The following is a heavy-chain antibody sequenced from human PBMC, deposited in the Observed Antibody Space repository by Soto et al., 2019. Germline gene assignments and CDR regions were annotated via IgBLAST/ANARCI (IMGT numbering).Heavy chain of an antibody. J-gene: IGHJ5*02. Sequence: QVQLQESGPGLVKPSQTLSLTCTVSGGSISSGGYYWSWIRQHPGKGLEWIGYIYYSGSTYYNPALKSRVTISVDTSKNQFSLKLSSVTAADTAVYYCARYSRLLWFGEPYNWFDPWGQGTLVTVSS. D-gene: IGHD3-10*01. V-gene: IGHV4-31*03. CDR2: IYYSGST. CDR3: ARYSRLLWFGEPYNWFDP. CDR1: GGSISSGGYY.